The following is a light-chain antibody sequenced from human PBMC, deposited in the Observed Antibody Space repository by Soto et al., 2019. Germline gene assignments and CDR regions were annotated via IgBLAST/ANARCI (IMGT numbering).Light chain of an antibody. CDR1: SSDVGRYNL. V-gene: IGLV2-23*02. J-gene: IGLJ1*01. CDR3: CSYAGSSGDV. Sequence: QSALTQPASVSGSPVQSITISCTGTSSDVGRYNLVSWYQQHPGKAPKLMIYEVSKRPSGVSNRFSGSKSGNTASLTISGLQAEDEADYYCCSYAGSSGDVFGTGTKLTVL. CDR2: EVS.